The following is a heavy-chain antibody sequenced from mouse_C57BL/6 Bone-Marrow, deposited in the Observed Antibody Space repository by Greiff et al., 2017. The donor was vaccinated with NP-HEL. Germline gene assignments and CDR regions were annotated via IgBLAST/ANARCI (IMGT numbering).Heavy chain of an antibody. CDR1: GFNIKDDY. CDR3: TTRWLRRRGYAMDY. V-gene: IGHV14-4*01. Sequence: EVQLQESGAELVRPGASVKLSCTASGFNIKDDYMHWVKQRPEQGLEWIGWIDPENGDTEYASKFQGKATITADTSSNTAYLQLSSLTSEDTAVYYCTTRWLRRRGYAMDYWGQGTSVTVSS. D-gene: IGHD2-2*01. CDR2: IDPENGDT. J-gene: IGHJ4*01.